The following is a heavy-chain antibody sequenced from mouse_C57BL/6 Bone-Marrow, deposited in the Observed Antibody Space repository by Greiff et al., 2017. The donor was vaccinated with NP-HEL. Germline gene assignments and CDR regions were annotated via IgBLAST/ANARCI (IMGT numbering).Heavy chain of an antibody. CDR1: GFTFSSYA. CDR3: ASVNWDY. Sequence: EVQVVESGGGLVQPGGSLKLSCAASGFTFSSYAMSWVRQTPEKRLEWVATISDGGSYTYYPDNVKGRFTISRDNAKNNLYLQMSHLKSEDTAMYYCASVNWDYWGQGTTLTVSS. D-gene: IGHD4-1*02. V-gene: IGHV5-4*01. CDR2: ISDGGSYT. J-gene: IGHJ2*01.